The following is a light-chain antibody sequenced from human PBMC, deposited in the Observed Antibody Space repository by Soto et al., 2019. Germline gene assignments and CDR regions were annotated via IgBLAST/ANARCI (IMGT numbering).Light chain of an antibody. J-gene: IGKJ5*01. Sequence: EIVLTQSPGTLSLSPGEGATLSCRASQSVSSSYLAWYQQKPGQAPRLLIYGASSRATGIPDRFSGSGSGTDFTLTISRLEPEDFAVYYCQQYGSLPITFGQGTRLEI. V-gene: IGKV3-20*01. CDR2: GAS. CDR1: QSVSSSY. CDR3: QQYGSLPIT.